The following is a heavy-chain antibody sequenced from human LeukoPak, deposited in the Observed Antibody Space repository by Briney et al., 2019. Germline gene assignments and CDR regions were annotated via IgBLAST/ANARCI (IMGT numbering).Heavy chain of an antibody. CDR3: ARPAAGLGGFDF. V-gene: IGHV5-51*01. CDR1: GYSFTAYW. D-gene: IGHD3-16*01. J-gene: IGHJ4*02. Sequence: GESLKFSCRGSGYSFTAYWIGWVRQMPGKGLVWMATSYHGDSATTYNPSFQGQVTISADKSITTAYLQWSSLKASDTATYYCARPAAGLGGFDFWGKGNLVTVSS. CDR2: SYHGDSAT.